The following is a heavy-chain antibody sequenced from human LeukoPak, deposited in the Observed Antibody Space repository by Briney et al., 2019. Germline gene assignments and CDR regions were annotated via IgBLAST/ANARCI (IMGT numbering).Heavy chain of an antibody. CDR3: ARTRYCSSTTCYYFDY. D-gene: IGHD2-2*01. Sequence: KSSDTLSLTCTISGGSISSYYWSWIRQPPGKGLEWIGYIYYSGSTNYNPSLKSRVTISVDTSKNQFSLKLSSVTAADTAVYYCARTRYCSSTTCYYFDYWGQGTLVTVSS. V-gene: IGHV4-59*08. CDR1: GGSISSYY. CDR2: IYYSGST. J-gene: IGHJ4*02.